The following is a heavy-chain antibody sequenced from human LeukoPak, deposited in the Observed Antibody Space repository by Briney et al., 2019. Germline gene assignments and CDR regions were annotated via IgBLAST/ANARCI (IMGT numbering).Heavy chain of an antibody. J-gene: IGHJ3*02. CDR3: ARDFSYYYDSSDYVPQDLAFDI. Sequence: SETLSPTCTGSGYSISSGYYWCWIRQPPGKGLEWIGNIYHSGSTYYNPSLQTRVTISVDTSKHQFSLKLNSVTDADTAMYYCARDFSYYYDSSDYVPQDLAFDIWGQGTMVTVSS. CDR1: GYSISSGYY. V-gene: IGHV4-38-2*02. D-gene: IGHD3-22*01. CDR2: IYHSGST.